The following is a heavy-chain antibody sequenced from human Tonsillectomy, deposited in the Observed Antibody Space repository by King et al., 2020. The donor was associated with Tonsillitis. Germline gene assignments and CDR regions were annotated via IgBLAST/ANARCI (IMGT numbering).Heavy chain of an antibody. Sequence: QLQESGPGLVKPSETLSLTCTVSGGSISSYYWSWIRQPAGKGLEWIERIYTSGSTNYNPSLKSRVTMSVDTSKNQFSLKLSSVTAADTAVYYCARSLGYCTNGVCYHYYGMDVWGQGTTVTVSS. V-gene: IGHV4-4*07. CDR3: ARSLGYCTNGVCYHYYGMDV. CDR2: IYTSGST. D-gene: IGHD2-8*01. J-gene: IGHJ6*02. CDR1: GGSISSYY.